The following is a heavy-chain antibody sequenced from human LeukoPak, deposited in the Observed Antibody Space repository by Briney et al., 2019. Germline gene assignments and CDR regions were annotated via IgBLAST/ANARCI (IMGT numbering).Heavy chain of an antibody. CDR2: INPNSGGT. D-gene: IGHD6-19*01. Sequence: GASVKVSCKASGYTFTGYYMHWVRQAPGQGLEWMGWINPNSGGTNYAQKFQGRVTLTRDTSISTAYMELSRLKSDDTALYYCARATSGWSELDYWGQGTLVTVSS. V-gene: IGHV1-2*02. J-gene: IGHJ4*02. CDR3: ARATSGWSELDY. CDR1: GYTFTGYY.